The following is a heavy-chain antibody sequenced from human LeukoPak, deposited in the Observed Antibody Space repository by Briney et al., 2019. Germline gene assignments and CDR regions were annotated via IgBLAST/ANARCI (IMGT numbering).Heavy chain of an antibody. D-gene: IGHD1-26*01. J-gene: IGHJ4*02. CDR1: GYTFTSYA. Sequence: ASVKVFCKASGYTFTSYAMNWVRQAPGQGLEWMGWINTNTGNPTYAQGFTGRFVFSLDTSVSTAYLQISSLKAEDTAVYYCAREYSASGSNKFDYWGQGTLVTVSS. CDR2: INTNTGNP. V-gene: IGHV7-4-1*02. CDR3: AREYSASGSNKFDY.